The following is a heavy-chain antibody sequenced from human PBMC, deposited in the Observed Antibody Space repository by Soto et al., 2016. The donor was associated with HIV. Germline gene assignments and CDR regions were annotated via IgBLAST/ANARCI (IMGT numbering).Heavy chain of an antibody. CDR3: AKGNSRMLMPGKYFDD. CDR1: GFTFKSYA. Sequence: EVQLLESGGRTSCSRGGSLRLSCAASGFTFKSYAMTWVRQAPGKGLEWVSGISSSDISAYYAVSVKGRFTISRDNSRNTLYLQMNGLRAEDSATYYCAKGNSRMLMPGKYFDDWGQGTLVTVS. J-gene: IGHJ4*02. D-gene: IGHD3-22*01. CDR2: ISSSDISA. V-gene: IGHV3-23*01.